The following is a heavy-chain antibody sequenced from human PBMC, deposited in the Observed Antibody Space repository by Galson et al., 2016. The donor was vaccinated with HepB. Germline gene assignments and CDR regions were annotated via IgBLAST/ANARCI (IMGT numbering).Heavy chain of an antibody. D-gene: IGHD3-10*01. V-gene: IGHV4-39*01. CDR3: ARRTYGSGIDY. Sequence: SETLSLTCTVSGGPISSNNGYWGWVRQPPGKGLEWIGTVYYSGATFHNTSLKSRVSIFVDKSKNQLCLKLNSVTAADTAVYYCARRTYGSGIDYWGQGTLVIVSS. CDR2: VYYSGAT. J-gene: IGHJ4*02. CDR1: GGPISSNNGY.